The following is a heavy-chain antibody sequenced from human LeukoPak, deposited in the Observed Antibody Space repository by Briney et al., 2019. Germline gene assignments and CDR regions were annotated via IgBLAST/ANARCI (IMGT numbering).Heavy chain of an antibody. J-gene: IGHJ3*02. CDR2: IYYSGST. CDR1: GGSISSYY. CDR3: ARYLTGTGDDAFDI. Sequence: SETLSLTCTVSGGSISSYYWSWIRQPPGKGLEWLGYIYYSGSTNYNPSLKSRVTISVDTSKNQFSLKLSSVTAADTAVYYYARYLTGTGDDAFDIWGQGTMVTVSS. D-gene: IGHD1-7*01. V-gene: IGHV4-59*01.